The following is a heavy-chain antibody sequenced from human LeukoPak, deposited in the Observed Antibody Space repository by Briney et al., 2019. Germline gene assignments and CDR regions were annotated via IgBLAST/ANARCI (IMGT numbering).Heavy chain of an antibody. J-gene: IGHJ4*02. CDR1: EFTFSNYA. Sequence: GGSLRLSCAASEFTFSNYAMHWVRQAPGKGLEWVAVISYDVTTKYYADSVKGRFTISRDNSKNTLYLQMHSLKPEDTAFYYCARERGYSSSRAFDYWGQGTLVTVSS. D-gene: IGHD6-6*01. CDR3: ARERGYSSSRAFDY. V-gene: IGHV3-30*04. CDR2: ISYDVTTK.